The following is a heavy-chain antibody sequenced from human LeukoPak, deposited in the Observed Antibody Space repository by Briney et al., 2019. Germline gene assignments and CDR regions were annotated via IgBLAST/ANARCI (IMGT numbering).Heavy chain of an antibody. Sequence: PSETLSLTCTVSGGSISSGTYYWVWIRQSPGKGLVWIGSIFYGGSTYYNPSLKSRGTMSIDTTENQLSLKLTSVTAADTAVYYCASCIVGANWFDPWGQGILVTVSS. J-gene: IGHJ5*02. V-gene: IGHV4-39*07. D-gene: IGHD1-26*01. CDR3: ASCIVGANWFDP. CDR1: GGSISSGTYY. CDR2: IFYGGST.